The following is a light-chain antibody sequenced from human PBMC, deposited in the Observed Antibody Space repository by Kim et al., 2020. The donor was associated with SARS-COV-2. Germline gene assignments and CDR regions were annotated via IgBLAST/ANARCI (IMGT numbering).Light chain of an antibody. CDR2: EVT. Sequence: GPSVPTSCTGTGSDVGCYNYVSWYQQHPGKAPKLMIYEVTKRPSGVPDRFSGSKSGNTASLTVSGLRAEDEADYYCSSYAGSNNLVFGGGTQLTVL. J-gene: IGLJ2*01. CDR3: SSYAGSNNLV. V-gene: IGLV2-8*01. CDR1: GSDVGCYNY.